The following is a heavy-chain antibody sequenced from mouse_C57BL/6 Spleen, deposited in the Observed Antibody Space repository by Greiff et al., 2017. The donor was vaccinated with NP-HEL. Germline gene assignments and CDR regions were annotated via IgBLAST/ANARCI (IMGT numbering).Heavy chain of an antibody. J-gene: IGHJ4*01. CDR2: IWSGGST. D-gene: IGHD2-4*01. V-gene: IGHV2-2*01. Sequence: QVQLKESGPGLVQPSQSLSITCTVSGFSLTSYGVHWVRQSPGKGLEWLGVIWSGGSTDYNAAFISRLSISKDNSKSQVFFKMNSLQADDTAIYYCARKFDYVLYAMDYWGQGTSVTVSS. CDR1: GFSLTSYG. CDR3: ARKFDYVLYAMDY.